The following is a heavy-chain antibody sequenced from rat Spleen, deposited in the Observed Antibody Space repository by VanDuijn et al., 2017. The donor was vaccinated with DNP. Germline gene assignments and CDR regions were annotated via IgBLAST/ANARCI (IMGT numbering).Heavy chain of an antibody. Sequence: EVQLVESGGGLVQPGRSMKLSCTASGFSFSIYDMAWVRQAPKKGLEWVGSISHDGGRTYYRDSVKGRFTISRDNAQTSLFLQRDSLRSEDTATYYCARPMDFYSGGFAYWGQGTLVTVSS. D-gene: IGHD1-1*01. J-gene: IGHJ3*01. V-gene: IGHV5-7*01. CDR2: ISHDGGRT. CDR3: ARPMDFYSGGFAY. CDR1: GFSFSIYD.